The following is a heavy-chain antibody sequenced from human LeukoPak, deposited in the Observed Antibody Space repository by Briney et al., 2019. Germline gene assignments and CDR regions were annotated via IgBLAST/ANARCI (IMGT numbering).Heavy chain of an antibody. V-gene: IGHV4-31*03. CDR1: GGSISSGGYY. J-gene: IGHJ4*02. CDR2: IYYSGST. CDR3: ARVSAAGTLVDY. Sequence: SETLSLTCTVSGGSISSGGYYWSWIRQHPGKGLEWIGYIYYSGSTYYNPSLKSRVTISVDTSKNQFSLKLSSVTAADTAVYYCARVSAAGTLVDYWGQRTLVTVSS. D-gene: IGHD6-13*01.